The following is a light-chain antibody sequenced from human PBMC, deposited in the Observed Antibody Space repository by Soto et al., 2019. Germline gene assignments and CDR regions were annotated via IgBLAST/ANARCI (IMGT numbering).Light chain of an antibody. J-gene: IGLJ2*01. Sequence: QSALTQPPSASGSPGQSVTISCTGTSSDVGGYNFVSWYQQHPGKAPKLMIYEVSERPSGVPDRFSGSKSGNTASLTVSGIQAEDEADYYCSSYAGSNIVVFGGGTKRTVL. V-gene: IGLV2-8*01. CDR1: SSDVGGYNF. CDR3: SSYAGSNIVV. CDR2: EVS.